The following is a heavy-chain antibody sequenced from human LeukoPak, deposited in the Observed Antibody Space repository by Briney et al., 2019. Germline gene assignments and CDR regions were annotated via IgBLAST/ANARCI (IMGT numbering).Heavy chain of an antibody. V-gene: IGHV3-23*01. CDR2: ISGSGGST. Sequence: PGGSLRLSCAASGFTFSTYSMNWVRQAPGKGLEWVSGISGSGGSTYYADSVKGRFTISRDNSKNTLYLQMNSLRAEDTAVYYCAKMPAVAGNAPYYFDYWGQGTLVTVSS. D-gene: IGHD6-19*01. CDR3: AKMPAVAGNAPYYFDY. CDR1: GFTFSTYS. J-gene: IGHJ4*02.